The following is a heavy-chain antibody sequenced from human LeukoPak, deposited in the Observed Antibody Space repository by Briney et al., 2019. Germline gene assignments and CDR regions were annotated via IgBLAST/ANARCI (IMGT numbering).Heavy chain of an antibody. J-gene: IGHJ5*02. CDR1: GGSISSGGYS. V-gene: IGHV4-30-2*01. D-gene: IGHD3-22*01. Sequence: SQTLSLTCAVSGGSISSGGYSWSWIRQPPGKGLEWIGYIYHSGSTYYNPSLKSRVTISVDRSKNQFSLELSSVTAADTAVYYCARSPKWLAQNGFDPWGQGTLVTVSS. CDR3: ARSPKWLAQNGFDP. CDR2: IYHSGST.